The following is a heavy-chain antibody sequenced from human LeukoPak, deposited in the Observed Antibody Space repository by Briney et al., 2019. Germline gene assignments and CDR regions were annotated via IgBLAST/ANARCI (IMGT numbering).Heavy chain of an antibody. Sequence: GGSLRLPCAASGFTFSGYAMSWVRQAPGKGLEWVSGISGSGGSTYYADSVKGRFTISRDNSKNTLYLQMNSLRAEETAVYYCAKVGGITIYSFGPDYWGEGTLVTVSS. V-gene: IGHV3-23*01. CDR1: GFTFSGYA. CDR2: ISGSGGST. D-gene: IGHD3-9*01. J-gene: IGHJ4*02. CDR3: AKVGGITIYSFGPDY.